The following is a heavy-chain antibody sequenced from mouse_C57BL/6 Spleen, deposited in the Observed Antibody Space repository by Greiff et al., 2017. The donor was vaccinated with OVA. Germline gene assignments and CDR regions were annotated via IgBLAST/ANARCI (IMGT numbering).Heavy chain of an antibody. J-gene: IGHJ2*01. D-gene: IGHD4-1*01. CDR1: GFTFSSYA. CDR3: ARDRGLTGTYFDY. CDR2: ISDGGSYT. Sequence: EVQVVESGGGLVKPGGSLKLSCAASGFTFSSYAMSWVRQTLEKRLEWVATISDGGSYTYYPDNVKGRFTISRDNAKNNLYLQMSHLKSEDTAMYYCARDRGLTGTYFDYWGQGTTLTVSS. V-gene: IGHV5-4*01.